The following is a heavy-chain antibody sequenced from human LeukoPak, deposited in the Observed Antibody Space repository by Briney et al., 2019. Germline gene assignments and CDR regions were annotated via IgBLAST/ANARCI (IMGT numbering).Heavy chain of an antibody. Sequence: GGSLRHSCAASGFTVSNYWMHWVRQAPGEGLVWVSRVNSDRRSVAYADSVQGRFTISTDNTKNTVYLQMDSLRAEDTAVYYCTRERNKGWDSWGQGTLVSVSS. D-gene: IGHD6-19*01. CDR3: TRERNKGWDS. CDR1: GFTVSNYW. CDR2: VNSDRRSV. J-gene: IGHJ4*02. V-gene: IGHV3-74*01.